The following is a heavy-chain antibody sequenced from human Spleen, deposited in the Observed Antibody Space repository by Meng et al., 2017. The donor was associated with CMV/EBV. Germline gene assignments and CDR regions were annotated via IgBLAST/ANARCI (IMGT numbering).Heavy chain of an antibody. CDR2: IYPDDSDT. CDR1: GYSFATHW. CDR3: ARGSGSYSDDYFYGMDV. J-gene: IGHJ6*02. Sequence: GGSLRLSCKGSGYSFATHWIGWVRQMPGKGLEWMGTIYPDDSDTTYSPSFQGQVTISADKSSSTAYLQWSSLKASDTAMYYCARGSGSYSDDYFYGMDVWGQGTTVTVSS. V-gene: IGHV5-51*01. D-gene: IGHD1-26*01.